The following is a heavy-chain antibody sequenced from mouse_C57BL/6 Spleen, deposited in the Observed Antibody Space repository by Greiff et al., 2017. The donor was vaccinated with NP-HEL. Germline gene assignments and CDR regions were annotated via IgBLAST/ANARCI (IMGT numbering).Heavy chain of an antibody. D-gene: IGHD1-1*01. CDR1: GYTFTSYW. J-gene: IGHJ4*01. CDR3: ARPLITTVPNYYAMDY. CDR2: IHPNSGST. Sequence: QVQLQQPGAELVKPGASVKLSCKASGYTFTSYWMHWVKQRPGQGLEWIGMIHPNSGSTNYNEKFKSKATLTVDKSSSTAYMQLSSLTSEDSAVYYCARPLITTVPNYYAMDYWGQGTSVTVSS. V-gene: IGHV1-64*01.